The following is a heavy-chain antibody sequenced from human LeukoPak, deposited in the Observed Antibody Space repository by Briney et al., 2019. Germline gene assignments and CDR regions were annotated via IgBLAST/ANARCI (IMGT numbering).Heavy chain of an antibody. CDR2: IYHSGST. J-gene: IGHJ4*02. Sequence: PSETLSLTCTVSGYSISSSFYWGWIRQPPGKGLEWIGSIYHSGSTSYNPSLKSRITISVDTSKNQFSLKLSSVTAADTAVYYCVRQAGGYWGQGTLVTVSS. CDR1: GYSISSSFY. CDR3: VRQAGGY. D-gene: IGHD1-26*01. V-gene: IGHV4-38-2*02.